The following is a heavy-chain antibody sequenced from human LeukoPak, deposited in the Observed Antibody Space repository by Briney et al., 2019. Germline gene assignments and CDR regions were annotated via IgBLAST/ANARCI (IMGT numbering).Heavy chain of an antibody. CDR3: ARRETMDV. V-gene: IGHV3-7*01. CDR1: EFSFETYW. J-gene: IGHJ6*03. Sequence: GGSLRLSCVALEFSFETYWMSWVRQAPGKGPEWVANINEDGSEKHYVGSVRGRFTISRDNADNSLHLQMNSLRPEDMALYYCARRETMDVWGKGTTVTVSS. CDR2: INEDGSEK.